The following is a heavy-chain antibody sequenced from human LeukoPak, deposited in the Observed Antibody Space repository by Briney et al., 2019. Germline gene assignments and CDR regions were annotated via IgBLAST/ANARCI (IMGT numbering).Heavy chain of an antibody. CDR2: IRSDGSTT. CDR1: SFILSNFW. CDR3: IRDWRNLAFDH. J-gene: IGHJ4*01. V-gene: IGHV3-74*01. D-gene: IGHD3-3*01. Sequence: AGGSLRPSCVEYSFILSNFWKHWVRQAPGKGLVWVSRIRSDGSTTNYADSVKGRFTISSDNAKNTLYLLMTRLCTEETAVYYCIRDWRNLAFDHWGHGTLVTVSS.